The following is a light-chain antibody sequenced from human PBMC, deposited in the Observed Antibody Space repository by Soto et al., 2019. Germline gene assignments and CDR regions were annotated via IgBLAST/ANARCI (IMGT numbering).Light chain of an antibody. CDR3: QQYDNSPLYT. Sequence: EIVLTQSPGPLSLSPGDRATLSCRAIQSFNSNDLAWYQQKPGQAPRLLIYGASSRAAGITDRFGGSGSGTDFTLTISRLEHEDFAIYYCQQYDNSPLYTCGQGTKLEIK. CDR2: GAS. V-gene: IGKV3-20*01. J-gene: IGKJ2*01. CDR1: QSFNSND.